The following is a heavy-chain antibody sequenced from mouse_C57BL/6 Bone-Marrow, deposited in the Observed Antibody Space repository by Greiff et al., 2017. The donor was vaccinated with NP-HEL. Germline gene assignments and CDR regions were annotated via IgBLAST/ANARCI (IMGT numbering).Heavy chain of an antibody. CDR1: GFTFSDYG. D-gene: IGHD2-4*01. J-gene: IGHJ3*01. CDR2: ISSGSSTI. Sequence: EVMLVESGGGLVKPGGSLKLSCAASGFTFSDYGMHWVRQAPEKGLEWVAYISSGSSTIYYADTVMGRFTISRDNAKNTLFLQMTSLRSEDTAMYYCAREGDYRFAYWGQGTLVTVSA. CDR3: AREGDYRFAY. V-gene: IGHV5-17*01.